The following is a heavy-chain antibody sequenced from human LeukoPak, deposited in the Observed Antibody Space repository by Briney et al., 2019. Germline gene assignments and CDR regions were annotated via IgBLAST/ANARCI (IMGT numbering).Heavy chain of an antibody. CDR2: FYNSGST. Sequence: SETLSLTCTFSGGSLSSSNYYWGWIRQPPGKGLEWIGSFYNSGSTYYNPSLKSRVSISVQTSKNPFSLKLLSVTAADTSVSYCARGTIYYYGSGSFLRYYFDYWGQGTLFTVSS. J-gene: IGHJ4*02. D-gene: IGHD3-10*01. CDR3: ARGTIYYYGSGSFLRYYFDY. V-gene: IGHV4-39*07. CDR1: GGSLSSSNYY.